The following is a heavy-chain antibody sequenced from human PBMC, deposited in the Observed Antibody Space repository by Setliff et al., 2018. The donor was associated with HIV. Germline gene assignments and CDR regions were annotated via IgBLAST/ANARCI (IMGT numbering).Heavy chain of an antibody. J-gene: IGHJ5*02. CDR3: VKGQGFCSMTSCALDWFGP. CDR1: GFTFYNYA. Sequence: GGSLRLSCAASGFTFYNYAMYWVRQAPGKGLAWVSGILGGENDPTYYENSVMGRFIISRDNSKNTLYLHMNSLRVEDSAIYYCVKGQGFCSMTSCALDWFGPWGQGTLVTVSS. CDR2: ILGGENDPT. D-gene: IGHD2-2*01. V-gene: IGHV3-23*01.